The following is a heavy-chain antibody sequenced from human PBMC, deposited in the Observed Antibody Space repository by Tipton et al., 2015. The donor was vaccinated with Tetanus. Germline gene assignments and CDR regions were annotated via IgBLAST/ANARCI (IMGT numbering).Heavy chain of an antibody. CDR1: GFTFSSYA. Sequence: SLRLSCAASGFTFSSYAMSWVRQAPGKGLEWVSAISGSGGSTYYADSVKGRITISRDNSKNTLYLQMNSLRAEDTAVYYCAKAPSLGDAFDIWGQGTMVTVSS. J-gene: IGHJ3*02. V-gene: IGHV3-23*01. CDR3: AKAPSLGDAFDI. CDR2: ISGSGGST. D-gene: IGHD3-16*02.